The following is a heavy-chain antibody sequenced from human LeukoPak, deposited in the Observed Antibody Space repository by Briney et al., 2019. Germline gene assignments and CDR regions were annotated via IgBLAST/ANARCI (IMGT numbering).Heavy chain of an antibody. Sequence: PSETLSLTCAVYGGSFSGYYWSWIRQPPGKGLEWIGEINHSGSTNYNPSLKSRVTISVDTSKNQFSLKLSSVTAADTAVYYCARAPPRRVAARGFGFDPWGQGTLVTVSS. J-gene: IGHJ5*02. CDR2: INHSGST. V-gene: IGHV4-34*01. D-gene: IGHD6-6*01. CDR1: GGSFSGYY. CDR3: ARAPPRRVAARGFGFDP.